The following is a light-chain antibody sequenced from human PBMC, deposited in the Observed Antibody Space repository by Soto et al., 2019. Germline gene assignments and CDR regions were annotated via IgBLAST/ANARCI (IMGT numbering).Light chain of an antibody. CDR1: QSLTNSF. J-gene: IGKJ5*01. CDR2: DTS. Sequence: EFVLTQSPGTLSLSPGERATLSCRASQSLTNSFIAWYQQKPGQAPRLLIYDTSSRASGIPDRFSGSGSGTDFTLTISSLEPEDFAVYYCQQRGNWPPITFGHGTRLEIK. CDR3: QQRGNWPPIT. V-gene: IGKV3D-20*02.